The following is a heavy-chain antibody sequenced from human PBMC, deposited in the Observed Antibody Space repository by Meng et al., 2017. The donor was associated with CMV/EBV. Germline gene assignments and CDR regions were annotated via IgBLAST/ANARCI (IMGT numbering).Heavy chain of an antibody. J-gene: IGHJ4*02. V-gene: IGHV3-21*01. CDR3: ATLWGGNYYFDY. D-gene: IGHD4-23*01. Sequence: GESLKISCAASGFTFSSYGMNWVRQAPGKGLEWVSSISSSSSYIYYADSVKGRFTISRDNAKNSLYLQMNSLRAEDTAVYYCATLWGGNYYFDYWGQGTLVTVSS. CDR2: ISSSSSYI. CDR1: GFTFSSYG.